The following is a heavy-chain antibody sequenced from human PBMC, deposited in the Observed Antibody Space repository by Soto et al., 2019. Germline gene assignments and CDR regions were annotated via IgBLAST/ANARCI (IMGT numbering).Heavy chain of an antibody. J-gene: IGHJ5*02. CDR1: FRSFSGYY. V-gene: IGHV4-34*01. CDR3: ARRTAGGSETYYNSWFDP. CDR2: TNHSVQT. Sequence: SVSMSLTLAVYFRSFSGYYWSWIRQSSGRGLDSIRETNHSVQTNYDPSLKGLVTISVDTSKSHFSRKLSSVTAADTAVYYCARRTAGGSETYYNSWFDPWGQGTLVTV. D-gene: IGHD3-10*01.